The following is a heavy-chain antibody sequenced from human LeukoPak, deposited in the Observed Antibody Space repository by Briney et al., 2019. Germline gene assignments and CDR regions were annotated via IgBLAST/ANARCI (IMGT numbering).Heavy chain of an antibody. J-gene: IGHJ5*02. CDR2: ISSSSSYI. Sequence: GGSLRLSCAAAGVTFSSYSMNWVRQAPGKGLEWVSSISSSSSYIYYADSVKGRFTISRDNAKNSLYLQMNSLRAEDTAVYYCARPYSSSSPNNWFDPWGQGTLVTVSS. CDR3: ARPYSSSSPNNWFDP. D-gene: IGHD6-6*01. CDR1: GVTFSSYS. V-gene: IGHV3-21*01.